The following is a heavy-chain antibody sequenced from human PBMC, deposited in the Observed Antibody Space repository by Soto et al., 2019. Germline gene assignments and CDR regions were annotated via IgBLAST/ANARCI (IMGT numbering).Heavy chain of an antibody. V-gene: IGHV4-34*01. D-gene: IGHD6-19*01. Sequence: QVQLQQWGAGLLKPSETLSLTCAVYGGSFSGYYWSWIRQPPGKGLEWIGEINHSGSTNYNPSLKSGVTVPVEPSRTQSSLRRSPGTAADTAVYYWARFFHAPYGSGWSDSWGQGTLVTV. CDR2: INHSGST. J-gene: IGHJ5*01. CDR1: GGSFSGYY. CDR3: ARFFHAPYGSGWSDS.